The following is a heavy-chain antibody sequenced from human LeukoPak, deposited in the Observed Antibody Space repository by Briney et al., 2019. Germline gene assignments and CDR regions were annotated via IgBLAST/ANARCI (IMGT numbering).Heavy chain of an antibody. Sequence: GGSLRLSCAASGFIFSSYSMSWVRQAPGKGLEWVSVITGSGGNTYYADSVKGRFTISKDNSKNTVYLQMSSLRVDDTAVHYCAKAASSSWPSYYYGMDVWGQGTTVTVSS. D-gene: IGHD6-13*01. CDR1: GFIFSSYS. CDR2: ITGSGGNT. V-gene: IGHV3-23*01. CDR3: AKAASSSWPSYYYGMDV. J-gene: IGHJ6*02.